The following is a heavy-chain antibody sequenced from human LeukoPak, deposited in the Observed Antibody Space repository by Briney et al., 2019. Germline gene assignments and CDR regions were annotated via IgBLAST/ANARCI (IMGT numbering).Heavy chain of an antibody. CDR3: AREDSSGYYSFDY. CDR1: GFTVSSNY. V-gene: IGHV3-66*01. D-gene: IGHD3-22*01. J-gene: IGHJ4*02. CDR2: IYSGGST. Sequence: GGSLRLSCAASGFTVSSNYMSWVRQAPGKGLEWVSVIYSGGSTYYADSVKGRFTISRDNSKNTLYLQMNSLRAEDTAVYYCAREDSSGYYSFDYWGQETLVTVSS.